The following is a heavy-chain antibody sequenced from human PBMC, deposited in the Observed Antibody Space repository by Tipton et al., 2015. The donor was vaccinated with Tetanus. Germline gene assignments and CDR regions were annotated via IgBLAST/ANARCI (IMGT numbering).Heavy chain of an antibody. CDR2: ISAYNGNT. D-gene: IGHD3-3*01. CDR3: ARDLKARDQSQTYYDFWSGGPIRHYYYYGMDV. CDR1: GYTFTSYG. Sequence: QLVQSGAEVKKPGASVKVSCKASGYTFTSYGISWVRQAPGQGLEWMGWISAYNGNTNYAQKLQGRVTMTTDTSTSTAYMELRSLRSDDTAVYYCARDLKARDQSQTYYDFWSGGPIRHYYYYGMDVWGQGTTVTVSS. V-gene: IGHV1-18*01. J-gene: IGHJ6*02.